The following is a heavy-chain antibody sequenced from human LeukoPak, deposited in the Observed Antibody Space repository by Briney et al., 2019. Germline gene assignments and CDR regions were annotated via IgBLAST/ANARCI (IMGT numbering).Heavy chain of an antibody. CDR2: VYYSGTT. V-gene: IGHV4-59*08. CDR1: GGSISGYY. Sequence: SPETLSLTCTVSGGSISGYYWSWIRQPPGKGLEWIGCVYYSGTTNYNPSLKSRVTISLDTSRNQFSLKLSSVTAADTAVYYCARQADSSLYYYFDNWGQGTLVTVSS. J-gene: IGHJ4*02. CDR3: ARQADSSLYYYFDN. D-gene: IGHD6-13*01.